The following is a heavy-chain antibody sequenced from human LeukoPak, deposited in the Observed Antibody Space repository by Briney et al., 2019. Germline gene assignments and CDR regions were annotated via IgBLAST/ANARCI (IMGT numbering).Heavy chain of an antibody. D-gene: IGHD2-21*02. CDR2: IWYDGDKK. J-gene: IGHJ5*02. CDR3: ARDRCGGADCANWFDP. V-gene: IGHV3-33*01. Sequence: GTSLRLSCAASGFTLSDYGMHWVRQAPGMGLEWVAVIWYDGDKKYYADSVKGRFTISRDNSKNTLYLQMSSLRVEDTSVYFCARDRCGGADCANWFDPWGQGTLVIVSS. CDR1: GFTLSDYG.